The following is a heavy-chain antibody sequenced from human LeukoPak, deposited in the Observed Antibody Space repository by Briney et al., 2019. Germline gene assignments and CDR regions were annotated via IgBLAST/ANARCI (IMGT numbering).Heavy chain of an antibody. V-gene: IGHV1-18*01. J-gene: IGHJ4*02. Sequence: ASVKVSCKASGYTFISYGISWVRQAPGQGLEWMAWISTDNGNTNYAQRLQGRVTVTTDTSTSTAYMGLRNLRSDDTAVYYCAKTGHDGWSYYFDSWGQGTLVTVSS. CDR3: AKTGHDGWSYYFDS. CDR2: ISTDNGNT. CDR1: GYTFISYG. D-gene: IGHD1-1*01.